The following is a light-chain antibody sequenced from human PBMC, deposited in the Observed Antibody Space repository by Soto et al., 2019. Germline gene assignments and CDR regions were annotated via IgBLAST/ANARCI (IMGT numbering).Light chain of an antibody. V-gene: IGKV1-39*01. Sequence: DIQMTQSRSSLSSSGEDIVIITCGASQSISNHLNWYQQKPGKAPKLLIFAASSLQSGVPSRFSGSRSGTDFTLTISSLQPEDFATYYCQQSYSIRWTFGQGTKVDI. CDR1: QSISNH. CDR2: AAS. J-gene: IGKJ1*01. CDR3: QQSYSIRWT.